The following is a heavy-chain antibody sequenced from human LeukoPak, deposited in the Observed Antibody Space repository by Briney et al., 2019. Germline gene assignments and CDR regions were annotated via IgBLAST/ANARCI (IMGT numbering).Heavy chain of an antibody. CDR2: ISYDGSNK. CDR1: GFTFSSYG. Sequence: GGSLRLSCAASGFTFSSYGMHWVRQAPGKGLEWVAVISYDGSNKYYADSVKGRFTISRDNSKNTLYLQMNSLRAEDTAVYYCAKVEGTSDHFDYWGQGTLVTVSS. V-gene: IGHV3-30*18. CDR3: AKVEGTSDHFDY. D-gene: IGHD1-1*01. J-gene: IGHJ4*02.